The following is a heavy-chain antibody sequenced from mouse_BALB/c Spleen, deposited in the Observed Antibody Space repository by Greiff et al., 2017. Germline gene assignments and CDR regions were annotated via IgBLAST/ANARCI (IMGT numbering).Heavy chain of an antibody. CDR3: ARHGYYGAWFAY. Sequence: EVQLQQSGPGLVKPSQSLSLTCTVTGYSITSDYAWNWIRQFPGNKLEWMGYISYSGSTSYNPSLKSRISITRDTSKNQFFLQLNSVTTEDTATYYCARHGYYGAWFAYWGQGTLVTVSA. V-gene: IGHV3-2*02. J-gene: IGHJ3*01. CDR1: GYSITSDYA. CDR2: ISYSGST. D-gene: IGHD2-3*01.